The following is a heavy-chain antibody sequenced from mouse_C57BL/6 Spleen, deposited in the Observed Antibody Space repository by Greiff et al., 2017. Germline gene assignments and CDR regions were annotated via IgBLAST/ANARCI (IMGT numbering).Heavy chain of an antibody. CDR2: IWSGGST. CDR3: ASSPYDGYYVLYAMDY. J-gene: IGHJ4*01. CDR1: GFSLTSYG. V-gene: IGHV2-2*01. D-gene: IGHD2-3*01. Sequence: QVQLKESGPGLVQPSQSLSITCTVSGFSLTSYGVHWVRQSPGKGLEWLGVIWSGGSTDYNAAFISRLSISKDNSKRQVFFKMNSLQADDTAIYYWASSPYDGYYVLYAMDYWGQGTSVTVSS.